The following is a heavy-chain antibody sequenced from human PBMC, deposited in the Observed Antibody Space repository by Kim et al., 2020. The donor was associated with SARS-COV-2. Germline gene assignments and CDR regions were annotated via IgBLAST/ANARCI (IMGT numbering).Heavy chain of an antibody. V-gene: IGHV1-18*01. CDR1: GYTFTSYG. CDR3: ARDDSRGTSGYYYYGMDV. D-gene: IGHD6-19*01. Sequence: ASVKVSCKASGYTFTSYGISWVRQAPGQGLEWMGWISAYNGNTNYAQKLQGRVTMTTDTSTSTAYMELRSLRSDDTAVYYCARDDSRGTSGYYYYGMDVWGQGTPVTVSS. J-gene: IGHJ6*02. CDR2: ISAYNGNT.